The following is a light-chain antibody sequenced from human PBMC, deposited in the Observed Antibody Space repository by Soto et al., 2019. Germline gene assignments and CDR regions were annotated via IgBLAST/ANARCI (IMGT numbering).Light chain of an antibody. V-gene: IGLV2-14*01. J-gene: IGLJ1*01. CDR2: DVS. CDR1: SGDIGDYNY. Sequence: QSALTQPASVSWSPGQSITISCVGTSGDIGDYNYVSWYQQHPGKVPKVIIYDVSNRPSGVSYRFSGTKSGNTASLTVSGLQAEDESDYYCCSNTRSGTLIFGTGTNVTVL. CDR3: CSNTRSGTLI.